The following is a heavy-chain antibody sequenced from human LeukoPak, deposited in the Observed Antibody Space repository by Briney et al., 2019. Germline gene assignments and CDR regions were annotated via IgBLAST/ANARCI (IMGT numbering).Heavy chain of an antibody. CDR1: GFTFSSYD. J-gene: IGHJ4*02. Sequence: GGSLRLSCAASGFTFSSYDMHWARQATGKGLEWVSAIGTAGDTYYPGSVKGRFTISRENAKNSLYLQMNSLRAGDTAVYYCGRAAICTNGVCLDYWGQGTLVTVSS. CDR2: IGTAGDT. CDR3: GRAAICTNGVCLDY. D-gene: IGHD2-8*01. V-gene: IGHV3-13*01.